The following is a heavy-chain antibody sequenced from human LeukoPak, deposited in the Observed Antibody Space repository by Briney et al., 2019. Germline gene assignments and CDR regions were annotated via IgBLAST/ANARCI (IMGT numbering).Heavy chain of an antibody. V-gene: IGHV1-24*01. CDR1: GYTLTELS. CDR2: FDPEDGET. D-gene: IGHD3-10*01. J-gene: IGHJ6*03. CDR3: ARAIRGSKIASRYYFYYMDI. Sequence: ASVKVSCKVSGYTLTELSMHWVRQAPGKGLEWMGGFDPEDGETIYAQKFQGRVTITADKSTNTAYMELSSLRSEDTAVYYCARAIRGSKIASRYYFYYMDIWGKGTTVTVSS.